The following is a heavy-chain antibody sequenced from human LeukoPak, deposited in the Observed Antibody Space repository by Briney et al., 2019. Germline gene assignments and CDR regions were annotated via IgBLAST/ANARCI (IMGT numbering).Heavy chain of an antibody. V-gene: IGHV1-2*02. CDR2: IDPNSGGT. D-gene: IGHD4-23*01. J-gene: IGHJ4*02. Sequence: ASVKVSCKASGYIFTAYYIHWVRQAPGQALEWMGWIDPNSGGTYYAEKFHGRVTMTSDTSINTAYMELSRLRSDDTAVYFYAREGIDYGGNSVYGLWGQGTLVTVSS. CDR1: GYIFTAYY. CDR3: AREGIDYGGNSVYGL.